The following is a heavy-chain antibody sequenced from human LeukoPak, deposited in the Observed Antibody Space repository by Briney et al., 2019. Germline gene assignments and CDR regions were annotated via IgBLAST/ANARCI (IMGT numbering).Heavy chain of an antibody. CDR1: GFTFNDYY. J-gene: IGHJ5*02. V-gene: IGHV3-11*01. D-gene: IGHD5-12*01. Sequence: PGGSPRLSCVGSGFTFNDYYMSWVRQSPGKGLEWTAHISSTGGTILYADSVKGRFTISRDDAKRPVYLEMNSLTVEDTAVYYCATSITISKTYESWGQGTLVTVSS. CDR2: ISSTGGTI. CDR3: ATSITISKTYES.